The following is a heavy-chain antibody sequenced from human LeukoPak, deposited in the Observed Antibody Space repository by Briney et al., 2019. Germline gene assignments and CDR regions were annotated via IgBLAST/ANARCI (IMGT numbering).Heavy chain of an antibody. D-gene: IGHD3-9*01. Sequence: GGSLRLSCAASGFTFSSYWMSWVRQAPGKGLEWVANIKQDGSEKYYVDSVKGRFTISRDNAKNSLYLQMNSLRAEDTAVYYCARLHYDVLTGSFDYWGQGALVTVSS. CDR3: ARLHYDVLTGSFDY. CDR2: IKQDGSEK. J-gene: IGHJ4*02. V-gene: IGHV3-7*01. CDR1: GFTFSSYW.